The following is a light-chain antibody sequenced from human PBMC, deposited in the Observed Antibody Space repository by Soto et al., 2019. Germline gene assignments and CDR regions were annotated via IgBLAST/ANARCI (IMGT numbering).Light chain of an antibody. CDR1: QSVSSSY. V-gene: IGKV3-20*01. Sequence: ESVLTQAPGTLAFSPGERATLTCRASQSVSSSYLAWFQQKPGQAPRLLTYGASSWATGIPDRFSGSGSGTDFTLTISRLEPEDFAVYYCQKYGNAPFTFGRGT. CDR2: GAS. CDR3: QKYGNAPFT. J-gene: IGKJ3*01.